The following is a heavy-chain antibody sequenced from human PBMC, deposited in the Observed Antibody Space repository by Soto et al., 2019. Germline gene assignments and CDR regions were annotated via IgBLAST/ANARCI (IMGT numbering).Heavy chain of an antibody. CDR2: IYYSGST. CDR3: ARGRGSGWYNWFDP. Sequence: SETLSLTCTVSGGSISSSSYYWDWIRQPPGKGLEWIGSIYYSGSTYYNPSLKSRVTISVDTSKNQFSLKLSSVTAADTAVYYCARGRGSGWYNWFDPWGQGTLVTVSS. CDR1: GGSISSSSYY. D-gene: IGHD6-19*01. J-gene: IGHJ5*02. V-gene: IGHV4-39*01.